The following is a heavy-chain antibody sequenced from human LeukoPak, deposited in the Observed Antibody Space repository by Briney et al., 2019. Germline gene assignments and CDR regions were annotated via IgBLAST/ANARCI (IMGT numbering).Heavy chain of an antibody. J-gene: IGHJ6*02. D-gene: IGHD3-22*01. CDR1: GGTFSSYA. CDR3: ARDTTYYDSSGYYYYGMDV. V-gene: IGHV1-69*13. CDR2: IIPIFGTA. Sequence: ASVKVSCKASGGTFSSYAISWVRQAPGQGLEWMGGIIPIFGTANYAQKFQGRVTITADESTSTAYMELGSLRSEDTAVYYCARDTTYYDSSGYYYYGMDVWGQGTTVTVSS.